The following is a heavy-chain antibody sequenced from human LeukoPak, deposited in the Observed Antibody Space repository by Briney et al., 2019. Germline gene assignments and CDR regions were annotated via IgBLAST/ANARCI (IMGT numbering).Heavy chain of an antibody. CDR3: ASTTYYYDSSAFDAFDI. J-gene: IGHJ3*02. Sequence: GESLKISCKGSGYSFTSHWIGWVRQMPGKGLEWMGIIYPGDSDTRYSPSFQGQVTISADKSISTAYLQWSSLKASDTAMYYCASTTYYYDSSAFDAFDIWGQGTMVTVSS. D-gene: IGHD3-22*01. CDR2: IYPGDSDT. V-gene: IGHV5-51*01. CDR1: GYSFTSHW.